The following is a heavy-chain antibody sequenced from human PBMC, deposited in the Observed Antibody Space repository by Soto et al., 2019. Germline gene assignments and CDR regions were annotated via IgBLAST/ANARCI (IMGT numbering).Heavy chain of an antibody. J-gene: IGHJ6*03. Sequence: VVSVKVSCKASGYTFTSYDINWVRQATGQGLEWMGWMNPNSGNTGYAQKFQGRVTMTRNTSISTAYMELSSLRSEDTAVYYCAREGMDYYYMDVWGKGTTVTVSS. CDR2: MNPNSGNT. CDR3: AREGMDYYYMDV. V-gene: IGHV1-8*01. CDR1: GYTFTSYD.